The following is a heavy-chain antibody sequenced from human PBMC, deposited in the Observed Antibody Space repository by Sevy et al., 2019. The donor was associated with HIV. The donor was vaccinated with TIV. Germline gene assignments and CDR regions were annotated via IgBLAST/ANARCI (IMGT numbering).Heavy chain of an antibody. CDR2: IYYSGST. J-gene: IGHJ2*01. V-gene: IGHV4-59*01. CDR3: ARAAYCGGDCYSWYFDL. CDR1: GGSISSYY. D-gene: IGHD2-21*02. Sequence: SETLSLTCTVSGGSISSYYWSWIRQPPGKGLEWIGYIYYSGSTNYNPSLKSRVTISVDTSKNQFSLKLSSVTAADTAAYYCARAAYCGGDCYSWYFDLWGRGTLVTVSS.